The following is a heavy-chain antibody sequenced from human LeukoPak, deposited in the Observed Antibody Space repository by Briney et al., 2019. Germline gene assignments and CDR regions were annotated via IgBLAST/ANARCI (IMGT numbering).Heavy chain of an antibody. J-gene: IGHJ5*02. CDR3: ARGPVVVGTLGGFDP. Sequence: GGPLRLSCAASGFTFSSYSMNWVRQAPGKGLEWVSSISSSSGYIYYADSVKGRFTISRDNAKNSLYLQMNSLRAEDTAVYYCARGPVVVGTLGGFDPWGQGTLVTVSS. CDR2: ISSSSGYI. V-gene: IGHV3-21*01. D-gene: IGHD1-26*01. CDR1: GFTFSSYS.